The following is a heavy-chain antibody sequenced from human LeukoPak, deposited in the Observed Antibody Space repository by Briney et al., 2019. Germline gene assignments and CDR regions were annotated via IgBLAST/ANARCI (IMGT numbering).Heavy chain of an antibody. CDR2: IHYNGIT. CDR3: ASGLYRDFWSGYYRVDY. V-gene: IGHV4-59*08. Sequence: SEILSLTCTVYGSMYNYYWSWIRQPPGKGLEWIGDIHYNGITNYNPSLKTRVTMSLDTSKNQVSLKLSSVTAADTAVYYCASGLYRDFWSGYYRVDYWGQGTLVTVSS. D-gene: IGHD3-3*01. CDR1: GSMYNYY. J-gene: IGHJ4*02.